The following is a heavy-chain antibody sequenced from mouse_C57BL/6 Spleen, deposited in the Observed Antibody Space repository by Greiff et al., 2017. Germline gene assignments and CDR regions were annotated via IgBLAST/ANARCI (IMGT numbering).Heavy chain of an antibody. CDR3: ARRGFYYGNYEYFDV. J-gene: IGHJ1*03. Sequence: QVQLQQSGAELVKPGASVKLSCKASGYTFTSYWMHWVKQRPGQGLEWIGMIHPNSGSTNYNEKFKSKATLTVDKSSSTAYMQLSSLTSEDSAVYYCARRGFYYGNYEYFDVWGTGTTVTVSS. D-gene: IGHD2-1*01. CDR1: GYTFTSYW. V-gene: IGHV1-64*01. CDR2: IHPNSGST.